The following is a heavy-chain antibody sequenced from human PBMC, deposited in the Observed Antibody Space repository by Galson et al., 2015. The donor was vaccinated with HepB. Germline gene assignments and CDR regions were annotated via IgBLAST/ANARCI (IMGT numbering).Heavy chain of an antibody. CDR1: GYSISSGYF. J-gene: IGHJ4*02. D-gene: IGHD2-2*02. CDR2: IHHTGTT. V-gene: IGHV4-38-2*02. Sequence: ETLSLPCTVSGYSISSGYFWSWVRQPPGRGLEWIATIHHTGTTYYTPSLKSRVTISVDTSKNQFSLKLTSVTAADTAVYLCARYTAAGYYFDNWGQGTLVTVSS. CDR3: ARYTAAGYYFDN.